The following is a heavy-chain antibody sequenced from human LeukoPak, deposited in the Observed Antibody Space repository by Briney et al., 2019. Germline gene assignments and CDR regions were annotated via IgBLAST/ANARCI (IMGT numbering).Heavy chain of an antibody. CDR3: AKDTANTAVPGEYFDY. Sequence: PGGSLRLSCAASGLSFNSYAMSWVRQAPGKGLEWVSGISGSGGTIYYADSVKGRFTISRDNSKNTLYLQINSLRAEDTAVYYCAKDTANTAVPGEYFDYWGQGTLVTVSS. CDR1: GLSFNSYA. D-gene: IGHD6-19*01. V-gene: IGHV3-23*01. CDR2: ISGSGGTI. J-gene: IGHJ4*02.